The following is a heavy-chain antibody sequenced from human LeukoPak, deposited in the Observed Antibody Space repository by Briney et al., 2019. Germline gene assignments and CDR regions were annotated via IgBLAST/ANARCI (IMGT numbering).Heavy chain of an antibody. Sequence: GGSLRLSCAASGFTFSSYGMHWVRQAPGKGLDWVAFIHHDGSNKYYADSVRGRFTISRDNSKNTLYLQMNSLRAEDTAVYYCARAFATMIVVVIPYFDYWGQGTLVTVSS. D-gene: IGHD3-22*01. J-gene: IGHJ4*02. V-gene: IGHV3-30*02. CDR1: GFTFSSYG. CDR3: ARAFATMIVVVIPYFDY. CDR2: IHHDGSNK.